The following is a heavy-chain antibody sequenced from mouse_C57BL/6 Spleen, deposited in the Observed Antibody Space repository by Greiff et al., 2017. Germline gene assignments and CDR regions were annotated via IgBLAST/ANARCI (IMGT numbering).Heavy chain of an antibody. V-gene: IGHV1-81*01. D-gene: IGHD1-1*01. CDR2: IYPRSGNT. Sequence: VKLQESGAELARPGASVKLSCKASGYTFTSYGISWVKQRTGQGLEWIGEIYPRSGNTYYNEKFKGKATLTADKSSSTAYMELRSLTSEDSAVYFCARGSSYPFAYWGQGTLVTVSA. J-gene: IGHJ3*01. CDR1: GYTFTSYG. CDR3: ARGSSYPFAY.